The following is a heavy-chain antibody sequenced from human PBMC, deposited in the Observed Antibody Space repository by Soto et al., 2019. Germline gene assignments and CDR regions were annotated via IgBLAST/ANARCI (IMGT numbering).Heavy chain of an antibody. CDR3: ARDFPSTVVTSPSTNWFDP. CDR2: ISAYNGNT. J-gene: IGHJ5*02. CDR1: GYTFTSYG. Sequence: ASVKVSCKASGYTFTSYGISWVRQAPGQGLEWMGWISAYNGNTNYAQKLQGRVTMTTDTSTSTAYMELRSPRSDDTAVYYCARDFPSTVVTSPSTNWFDPWGQGTLVTVSS. V-gene: IGHV1-18*04. D-gene: IGHD4-17*01.